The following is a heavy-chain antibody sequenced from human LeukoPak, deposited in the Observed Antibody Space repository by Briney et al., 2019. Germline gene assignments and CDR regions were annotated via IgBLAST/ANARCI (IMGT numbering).Heavy chain of an antibody. Sequence: GGPLTLSCAASGLTFSNYAMSWLRQAPGKGLEWGACISGGGGGTYYADSVKGWFTISRDNSKNTLYLQMNSLSAEDTAVYYCATYSNWDNFDYWGEGSLVTVSS. V-gene: IGHV3-23*01. D-gene: IGHD4-11*01. J-gene: IGHJ4*02. CDR2: ISGGGGGT. CDR1: GLTFSNYA. CDR3: ATYSNWDNFDY.